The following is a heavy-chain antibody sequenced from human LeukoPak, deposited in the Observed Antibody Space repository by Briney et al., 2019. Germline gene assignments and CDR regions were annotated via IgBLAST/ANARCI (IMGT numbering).Heavy chain of an antibody. D-gene: IGHD1-26*01. CDR2: INPNSGGT. Sequence: ASVKVSCKASGYTFTGYYMHWVRQAPGQGLEWMGWINPNSGGTNYAQKFQGRVTMTRDTSFSTAYMELSRLRSDDTAVYYCARSPQRGATKWFDPWGQGTLVTVSS. J-gene: IGHJ5*02. CDR1: GYTFTGYY. V-gene: IGHV1-2*02. CDR3: ARSPQRGATKWFDP.